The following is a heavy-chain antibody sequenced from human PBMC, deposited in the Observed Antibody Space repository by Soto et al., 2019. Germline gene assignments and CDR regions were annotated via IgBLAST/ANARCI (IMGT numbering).Heavy chain of an antibody. V-gene: IGHV1-18*01. D-gene: IGHD3-16*01. CDR1: GYTFTTYG. CDR2: INGYDGHT. Sequence: QVQLVQSGAEVRKPGASVKVSCKASGYTFTTYGITWVRQAPGQGLEWMGWINGYDGHTKYAQKFQGRIIMTTDTSTSTVYMDLRSLRSADTAVYYCAREGEMPYYYYGLDVWGQGTTVTVSS. CDR3: AREGEMPYYYYGLDV. J-gene: IGHJ6*02.